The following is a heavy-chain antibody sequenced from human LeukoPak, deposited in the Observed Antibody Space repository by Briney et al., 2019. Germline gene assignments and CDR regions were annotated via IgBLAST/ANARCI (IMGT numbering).Heavy chain of an antibody. CDR1: GYTFTSYG. V-gene: IGHV1-18*01. CDR2: ISAYNGNT. CDR3: ANWEIAAAGNGMDV. D-gene: IGHD6-13*01. Sequence: ASVKVSCKASGYTFTSYGISWVRQAPGQGLEWMGWISAYNGNTNYAQKLQGRVTMTTDTSTSTAYMELRSLRSDDTAVYYCANWEIAAAGNGMDVWGQGTTVTVSS. J-gene: IGHJ6*02.